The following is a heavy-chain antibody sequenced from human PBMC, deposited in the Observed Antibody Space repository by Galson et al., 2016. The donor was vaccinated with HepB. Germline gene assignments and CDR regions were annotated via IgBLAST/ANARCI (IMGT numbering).Heavy chain of an antibody. CDR2: IYWDDDQ. CDR1: GFSLLTNGVG. CDR3: ARLTWRGRDSCGNLFLFDY. V-gene: IGHV2-5*02. J-gene: IGHJ4*02. D-gene: IGHD4-23*01. Sequence: PALVKPTQTLTLACTFPGFSLLTNGVGVGWIRQTPGQALEWLALIYWDDDQRYSPSMRRRLTITKDIRKNQVVLTMTDIDPVDAGTFYCARLTWRGRDSCGNLFLFDYWGQGIRVTVSS.